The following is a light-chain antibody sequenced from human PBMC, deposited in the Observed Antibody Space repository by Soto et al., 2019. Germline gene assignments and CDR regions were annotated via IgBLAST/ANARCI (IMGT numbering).Light chain of an antibody. V-gene: IGKV3-20*01. CDR1: QSVRSRF. Sequence: ESVLTQSPGTLSLSPGEGATVSCRASQSVRSRFLAWYQQKPGQAPRLLIYDASRRAPGIPDRFSGSGSGTDFTLTISRLEPEDFAVFYCQQYGSSQITFGQGTRLEIK. CDR2: DAS. J-gene: IGKJ5*01. CDR3: QQYGSSQIT.